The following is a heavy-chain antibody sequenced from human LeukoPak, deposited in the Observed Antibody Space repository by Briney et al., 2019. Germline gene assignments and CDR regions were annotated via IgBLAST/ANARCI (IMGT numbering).Heavy chain of an antibody. CDR2: ISGSAGGT. Sequence: GGSLRLSCVASGFTLSSYMMSWVRQAPGKGLEWVSGISGSAGGTFYSDSVRGRFTISRDSPKNTLYLQMNSLRVEDTAVYYCTKDPLDYLGQGTLVTVSS. CDR3: TKDPLDY. J-gene: IGHJ4*02. V-gene: IGHV3-23*01. CDR1: GFTLSSYM.